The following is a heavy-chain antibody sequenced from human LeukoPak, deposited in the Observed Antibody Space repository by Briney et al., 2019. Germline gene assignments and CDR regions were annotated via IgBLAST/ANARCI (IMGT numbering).Heavy chain of an antibody. CDR2: IYYSGST. Sequence: SETLSLTCTVSGGSISSSSYYWGWIRQPPGKGLEWIGSIYYSGSTYYNPSLKSRVTISVDTSKNQFSLKLSSVTAADTAVYYCARHCSDYGGNGWFDPWGQGTLVTVSS. V-gene: IGHV4-39*01. D-gene: IGHD4-23*01. J-gene: IGHJ5*02. CDR3: ARHCSDYGGNGWFDP. CDR1: GGSISSSSYY.